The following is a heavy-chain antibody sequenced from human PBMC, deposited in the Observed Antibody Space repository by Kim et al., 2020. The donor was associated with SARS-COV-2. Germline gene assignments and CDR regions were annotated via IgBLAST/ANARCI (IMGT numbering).Heavy chain of an antibody. V-gene: IGHV1-24*01. Sequence: ASVKVSCKVSGYTLTELSMHWVRQAPGKGLEWMGGFDPEDGETIYAQKFQGRVTMTEDTSTDTAYMELSSLRSEDTAVYYCATRVRWELLVDWYFDLWGRGTLVTVSS. CDR1: GYTLTELS. CDR3: ATRVRWELLVDWYFDL. CDR2: FDPEDGET. J-gene: IGHJ2*01. D-gene: IGHD1-26*01.